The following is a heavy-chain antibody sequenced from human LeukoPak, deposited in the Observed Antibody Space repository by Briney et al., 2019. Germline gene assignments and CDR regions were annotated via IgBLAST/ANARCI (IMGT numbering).Heavy chain of an antibody. Sequence: ASVKVSCKASGGTFNSYAITWVRQAPGQGLEWIGGIIPIFGTANYAQKFQGRVTITADGSTSTAYMELSSLRSEDTAVYYCARVVRNVRQGHLDYFDYWGQGTLVTVSS. J-gene: IGHJ4*02. CDR2: IIPIFGTA. CDR1: GGTFNSYA. CDR3: ARVVRNVRQGHLDYFDY. V-gene: IGHV1-69*13.